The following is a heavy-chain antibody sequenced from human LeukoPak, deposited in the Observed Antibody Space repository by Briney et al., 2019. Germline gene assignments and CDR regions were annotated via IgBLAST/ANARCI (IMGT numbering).Heavy chain of an antibody. CDR1: GFSLSTTGVG. D-gene: IGHD3-10*01. Sequence: SGPTLVNPTQTLTLTCTFSGFSLSTTGVGVGWIRQPPGKALEWLATIYWDDDTHYSPSLKSRLTNTKDTSKDQVVLTMTNMDPVDTATYYCAHHLTYGSGSRCHFDYWGQGTLVTVSS. CDR3: AHHLTYGSGSRCHFDY. V-gene: IGHV2-5*02. J-gene: IGHJ4*02. CDR2: IYWDDDT.